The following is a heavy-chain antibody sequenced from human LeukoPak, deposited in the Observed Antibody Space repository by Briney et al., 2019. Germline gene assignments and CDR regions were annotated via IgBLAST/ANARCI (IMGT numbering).Heavy chain of an antibody. Sequence: PGGSLRLSCAASGFIFSSYGMHWVRQAPGKGLEWVAFIWYDGSNKYYADSVKGRFTISRDNSKNTLYLQMNSLRAEDTALYYSTKELLVTGNSPLESWGQGTLVIVSS. D-gene: IGHD1-14*01. J-gene: IGHJ4*02. CDR3: TKELLVTGNSPLES. V-gene: IGHV3-30*02. CDR1: GFIFSSYG. CDR2: IWYDGSNK.